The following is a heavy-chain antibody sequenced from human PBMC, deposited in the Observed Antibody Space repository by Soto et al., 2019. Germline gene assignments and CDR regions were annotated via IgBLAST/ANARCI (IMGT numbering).Heavy chain of an antibody. CDR3: ARAIGYSSGWAYGMDV. CDR1: GFTFSSYG. D-gene: IGHD6-19*01. Sequence: PGGSLRLSCAASGFTFSSYGMHWVRQAPGKGLEWVAVIWYDGSNKYYADSVKGRFTISRDNSKNTLYLQMNSLRAEDTAVYYCARAIGYSSGWAYGMDVWGQGTTVTVSS. V-gene: IGHV3-33*01. CDR2: IWYDGSNK. J-gene: IGHJ6*02.